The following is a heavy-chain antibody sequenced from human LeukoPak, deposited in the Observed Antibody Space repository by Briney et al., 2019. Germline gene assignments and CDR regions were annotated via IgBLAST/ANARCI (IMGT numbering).Heavy chain of an antibody. CDR1: GFTFDDYG. CDR2: INWNGGST. J-gene: IGHJ4*02. CDR3: AKDSSYDSSGYYPAYFDY. V-gene: IGHV3-20*04. D-gene: IGHD3-22*01. Sequence: GGSLRLSCAASGFTFDDYGMSWVRQVPGKGLEWVSGINWNGGSTGNADSVKGRFTISRDNAKNSLYLQMNSLRGEDTALYYCAKDSSYDSSGYYPAYFDYWGQGTLVTVSS.